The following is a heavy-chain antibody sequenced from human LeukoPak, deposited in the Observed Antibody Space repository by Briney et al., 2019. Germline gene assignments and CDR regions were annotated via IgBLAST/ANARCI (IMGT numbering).Heavy chain of an antibody. CDR1: GGSISSYY. CDR3: ARGYYDILTGYFNAFDI. D-gene: IGHD3-9*01. Sequence: SETLSLTCTVSGGSISSYYWSWIRQPPGKGLEWIGYIYYSGSTNYNPSLKSRVTISVDTSKNQSSLKLSSVTAADTAVYYCARGYYDILTGYFNAFDIWGQGTMVTVSS. CDR2: IYYSGST. V-gene: IGHV4-59*01. J-gene: IGHJ3*02.